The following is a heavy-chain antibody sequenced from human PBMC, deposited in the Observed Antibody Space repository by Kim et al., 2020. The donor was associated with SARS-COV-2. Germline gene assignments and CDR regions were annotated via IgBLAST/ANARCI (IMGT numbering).Heavy chain of an antibody. CDR1: GFTFSSYG. CDR2: ISYDGSNK. Sequence: GGSLRLSCAASGFTFSSYGMHWVRQAPGKGLEWVAVISYDGSNKYYADSVKGRFTISRDNSKNTLYLQMNSLRAEDTAVYYCAKPSEVNPNWFDPWGQGT. V-gene: IGHV3-30*18. CDR3: AKPSEVNPNWFDP. J-gene: IGHJ5*02.